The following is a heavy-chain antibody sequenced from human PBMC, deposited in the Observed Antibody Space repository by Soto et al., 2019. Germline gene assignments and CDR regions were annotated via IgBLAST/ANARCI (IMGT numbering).Heavy chain of an antibody. CDR2: IYSGGST. Sequence: GALRLSCAASGFTVSSNYMSWVRQAPGKGLEWVSVIYSGGSTYYADSVKGRFTISRDNSKNTLYLQMNSLRAEDTAVYYCAREPVEMATIGAFDIWGQGTMVTVSS. CDR3: AREPVEMATIGAFDI. J-gene: IGHJ3*02. V-gene: IGHV3-66*01. CDR1: GFTVSSNY. D-gene: IGHD5-12*01.